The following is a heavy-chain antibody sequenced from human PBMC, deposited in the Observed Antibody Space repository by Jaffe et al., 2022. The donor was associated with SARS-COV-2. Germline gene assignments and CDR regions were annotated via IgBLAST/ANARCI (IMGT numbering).Heavy chain of an antibody. CDR2: IGTAGDT. D-gene: IGHD3-10*01. CDR1: GFTFSSYD. Sequence: EVQLVESGGGLVQPGGSLRLSCAASGFTFSSYDMHWVRQATGKGLEWVSAIGTAGDTYYPGSVKGRFTISRENAKNSLYLQMNSLRAGDTAVYYCARGGYYYGSGVDYFDYWGQGTLVTVSS. CDR3: ARGGYYYGSGVDYFDY. J-gene: IGHJ4*02. V-gene: IGHV3-13*01.